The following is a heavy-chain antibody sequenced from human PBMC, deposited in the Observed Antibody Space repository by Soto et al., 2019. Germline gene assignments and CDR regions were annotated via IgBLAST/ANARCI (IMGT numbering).Heavy chain of an antibody. CDR1: GGSFSGYY. CDR2: INHSGST. D-gene: IGHD6-13*01. J-gene: IGHJ3*02. CDR3: ARARQQQLSPLDAFDI. Sequence: QVQLQQWGAGLLKPSETLSLTCAVYGGSFSGYYWSWIRQPPGKGLEWIGEINHSGSTNYNPSLKSRVTISVDTSKNQFSLKLSSVTAADTAVYYCARARQQQLSPLDAFDIWGQGTMVTVSS. V-gene: IGHV4-34*01.